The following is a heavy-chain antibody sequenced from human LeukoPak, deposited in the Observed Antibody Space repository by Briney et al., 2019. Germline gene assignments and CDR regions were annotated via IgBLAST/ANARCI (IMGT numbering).Heavy chain of an antibody. Sequence: PSETLSLTCTVSGYSISSGYYWGWIRQPPGKGLEWIGSIYHSGSTYYNPSLKSRVTISVDTSKNQFSLKLSSVTAADTAVYYCARYEGVEMATISVDYWGQGTLVAVSS. J-gene: IGHJ4*02. CDR1: GYSISSGYY. V-gene: IGHV4-38-2*02. D-gene: IGHD5-24*01. CDR3: ARYEGVEMATISVDY. CDR2: IYHSGST.